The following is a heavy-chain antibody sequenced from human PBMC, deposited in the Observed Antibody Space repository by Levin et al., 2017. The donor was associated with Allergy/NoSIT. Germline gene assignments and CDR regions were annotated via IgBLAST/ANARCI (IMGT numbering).Heavy chain of an antibody. CDR1: GFTFSSYA. Sequence: GGSLRLSCAASGFTFSSYAMSWVRQAPGKGLEWVSAISGSGGSTYYADSVKGQFTISRDNSKNTLYLQMNSLRAEDTAVYYCAKESFHGGRVAVALYFDYWGQGTLVTVSS. CDR3: AKESFHGGRVAVALYFDY. D-gene: IGHD6-19*01. V-gene: IGHV3-23*01. J-gene: IGHJ4*02. CDR2: ISGSGGST.